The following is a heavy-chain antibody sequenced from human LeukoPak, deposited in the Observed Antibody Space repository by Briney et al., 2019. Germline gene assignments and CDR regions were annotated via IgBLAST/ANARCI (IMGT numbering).Heavy chain of an antibody. V-gene: IGHV3-23*01. J-gene: IGHJ4*02. CDR3: AKQLGYCSDGSCYFPY. D-gene: IGHD2-15*01. CDR2: ISNNGGYT. CDR1: GFTFSSSA. Sequence: GGSLKLSCAASGFTFSSSAMSWVRQAPGKGLEWVSAISNNGGYTYYADSVQGRFTISRDNSKSTLCLQMNSLRAEDTAVYYCAKQLGYCSDGSCYFPYWGQGTLVTVSS.